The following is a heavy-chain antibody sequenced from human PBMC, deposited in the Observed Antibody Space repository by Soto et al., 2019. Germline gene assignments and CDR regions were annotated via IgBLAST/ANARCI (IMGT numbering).Heavy chain of an antibody. Sequence: QVQLVQSGAEVKKPGSSVKVSCKASGGTFSSYAISWVRQAPGQGLEWMGGIIPIFGTANYAQKFQGRVTITEDESTSTANMELSRLRSEDTAVYYCASGILDSGSNYHYYYGMDVWGQGTTVTVSS. CDR2: IIPIFGTA. J-gene: IGHJ6*02. D-gene: IGHD1-26*01. V-gene: IGHV1-69*12. CDR3: ASGILDSGSNYHYYYGMDV. CDR1: GGTFSSYA.